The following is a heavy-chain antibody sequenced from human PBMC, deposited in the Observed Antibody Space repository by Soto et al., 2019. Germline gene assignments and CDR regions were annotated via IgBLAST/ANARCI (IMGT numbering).Heavy chain of an antibody. Sequence: VQLVESGGGVVQPGRSLRLSCAASGFTFSDYAMHWVRQAPGKGLEWVAVVSHDGRNTHYADSVKGRFTISRDSSKYTVSLEMTSLRAEDTAVYHSAKRGRQWLITSYFNYWGQGALDTVSS. CDR1: GFTFSDYA. J-gene: IGHJ4*02. CDR3: AKRGRQWLITSYFNY. V-gene: IGHV3-30*18. CDR2: VSHDGRNT. D-gene: IGHD6-19*01.